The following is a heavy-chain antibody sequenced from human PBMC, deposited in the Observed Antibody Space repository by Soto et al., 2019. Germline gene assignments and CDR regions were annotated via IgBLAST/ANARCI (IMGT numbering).Heavy chain of an antibody. J-gene: IGHJ4*02. V-gene: IGHV4-61*01. Sequence: QVQLQESGPGLVKPSETLSLTCTVSGGSVSSGSYYWSWIRQPPGKGLEWIGYVYDSGSTNYNPTLKRRVTVSVDTSKNQFSLKLGSVTAADKAVYYCARAVTTYDYWCQGTLVTVSS. CDR2: VYDSGST. D-gene: IGHD4-17*01. CDR3: ARAVTTYDY. CDR1: GGSVSSGSYY.